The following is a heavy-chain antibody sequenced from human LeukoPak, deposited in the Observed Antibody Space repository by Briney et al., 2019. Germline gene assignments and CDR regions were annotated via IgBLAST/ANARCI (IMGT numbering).Heavy chain of an antibody. J-gene: IGHJ3*02. D-gene: IGHD3-3*01. CDR2: ISAHNGNT. V-gene: IGHV1-18*01. Sequence: GASVKVSCKASGYTFTGYGISWGRQAPGQGLEWMAWISAHNGNTNYAQKFQGRVTMTTDRSTSTAYMELRSLRYDDTAVYYCAREGFLQRLSPDDAFDIWGQGTMVTVSS. CDR1: GYTFTGYG. CDR3: AREGFLQRLSPDDAFDI.